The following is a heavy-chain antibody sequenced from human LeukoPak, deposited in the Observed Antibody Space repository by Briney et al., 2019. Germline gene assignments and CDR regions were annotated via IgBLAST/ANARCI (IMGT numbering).Heavy chain of an antibody. CDR2: ISYDGSNK. V-gene: IGHV3-30*04. CDR3: ASVVVRGVIIPADY. CDR1: GYTFRSYA. J-gene: IGHJ4*02. D-gene: IGHD3-10*01. Sequence: PGRALRLSCAASGYTFRSYAMHCVREAPGKGLERVAVISYDGSNKYYADSVKGRFTISRDNSKNTLYLQMNSLRAEDTAVYYCASVVVRGVIIPADYWGQGTLVTVSS.